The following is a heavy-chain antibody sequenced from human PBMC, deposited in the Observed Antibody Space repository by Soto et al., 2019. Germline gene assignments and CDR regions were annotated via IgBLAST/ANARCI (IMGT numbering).Heavy chain of an antibody. D-gene: IGHD6-13*01. J-gene: IGHJ6*02. CDR3: ARGDSSSWPAYSYYGMDV. Sequence: QVQLVESGGGVVQPGRSLRLSCAASGFTFSSYGRHWVRQAPGKGLEWVAVISYDGSNKYYADSVKGRFTISRDNSKNTLYLQMNSLRAEDTAVYYCARGDSSSWPAYSYYGMDVWGQGTTVTVSS. V-gene: IGHV3-30*03. CDR2: ISYDGSNK. CDR1: GFTFSSYG.